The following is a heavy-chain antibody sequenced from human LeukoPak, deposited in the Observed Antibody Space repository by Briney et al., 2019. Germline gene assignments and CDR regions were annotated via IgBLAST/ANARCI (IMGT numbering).Heavy chain of an antibody. CDR3: ARRIAAAGTFDY. D-gene: IGHD6-13*01. Sequence: PSQTLSLTCTVSGGSISSGGYSWSWIRQHPGKGLEWTGCIYYSGSTYYNPSLKSRVTISVDTSKNQFSLKLSSVTAADTAVYYCARRIAAAGTFDYWGQGTLVTVSS. J-gene: IGHJ4*02. CDR2: IYYSGST. V-gene: IGHV4-31*03. CDR1: GGSISSGGYS.